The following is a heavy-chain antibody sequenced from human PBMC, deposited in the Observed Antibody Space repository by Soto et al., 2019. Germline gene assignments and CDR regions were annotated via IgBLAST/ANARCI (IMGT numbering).Heavy chain of an antibody. CDR1: GYTFTRYG. CDR3: AMVDVYVTPSPLDA. J-gene: IGHJ6*02. V-gene: IGHV1-18*01. D-gene: IGHD3-16*01. CDR2: INTYNGNT. Sequence: QVQLVQSGAEVKNPGASVKVSCKASGYTFTRYGIGWARQAPGQGLEWMGWINTYNGNTNYAQNVQGRVTLTTDTSTRPAYMELRSLRSNDTAIYYCAMVDVYVTPSPLDAGGRGTWVTVS.